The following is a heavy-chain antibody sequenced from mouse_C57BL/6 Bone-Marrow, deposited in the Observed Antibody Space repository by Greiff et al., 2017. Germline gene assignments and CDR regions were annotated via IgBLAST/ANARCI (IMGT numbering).Heavy chain of an antibody. Sequence: EVQLQQSGAELVRPGASVKLSCTASGFNIKDDYMHWVKQRPEQGLEWIGWIDPENGDTEYASKFQGKATITADTSSNTAYLQLSSLTSEDTAVYYCTVYYEYDDEGDYGGQGTTLTDSS. V-gene: IGHV14-4*01. CDR1: GFNIKDDY. J-gene: IGHJ2*01. CDR3: TVYYEYDDEGDY. CDR2: IDPENGDT. D-gene: IGHD2-4*01.